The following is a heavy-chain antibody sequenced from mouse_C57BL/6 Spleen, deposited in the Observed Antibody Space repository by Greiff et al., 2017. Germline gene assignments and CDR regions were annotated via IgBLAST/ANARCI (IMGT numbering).Heavy chain of an antibody. V-gene: IGHV5-9-1*02. J-gene: IGHJ2*01. CDR3: TREGYGKGYFDY. Sequence: EVHLVESGEGLVKPGGSLKLSCAASGFTFSSYAMSWVRQTPEKRLEWVAYISSGGDYIYYADTVKGRFTISRDNARNTLYLHMSSLKSEDTAMYYCTREGYGKGYFDYWGQGTTLTVSS. CDR1: GFTFSSYA. CDR2: ISSGGDYI. D-gene: IGHD2-10*02.